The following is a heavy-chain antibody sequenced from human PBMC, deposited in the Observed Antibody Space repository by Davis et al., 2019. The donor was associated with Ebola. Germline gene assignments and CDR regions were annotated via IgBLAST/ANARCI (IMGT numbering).Heavy chain of an antibody. V-gene: IGHV3-53*01. CDR2: IYSGGST. Sequence: GESLKISCAASGFTVSSNYMSWVRQAPGKGLEWVSVIYSGGSTYYADSVKGRFTISRDNSKNTLYLQINSLRAEDTAVYYCAKDLEGDPSFNIYWGQGTLVTVSS. J-gene: IGHJ4*02. CDR1: GFTVSSNY. CDR3: AKDLEGDPSFNIY. D-gene: IGHD3-10*01.